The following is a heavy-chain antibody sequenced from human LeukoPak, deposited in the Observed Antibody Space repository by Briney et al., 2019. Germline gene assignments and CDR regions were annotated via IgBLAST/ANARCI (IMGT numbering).Heavy chain of an antibody. J-gene: IGHJ4*02. CDR1: GYTFTGYY. Sequence: ASVKVSCKASGYTFTGYYMHWVRQAPGQGLEWMGWINPNSGGTNYAQKLQGRVTMTTDTSTSTAYMELRSLRSDDTAVYYCARDREWEPSFDYWGQGTLVTVSS. CDR3: ARDREWEPSFDY. CDR2: INPNSGGT. V-gene: IGHV1-2*02. D-gene: IGHD1-26*01.